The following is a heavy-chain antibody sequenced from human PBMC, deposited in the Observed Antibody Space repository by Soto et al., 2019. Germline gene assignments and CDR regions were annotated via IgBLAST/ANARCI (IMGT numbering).Heavy chain of an antibody. CDR3: ARLGSGSSWFSDNEGGHKWFDP. CDR1: GYSFTSYW. Sequence: SGESLKISCKGSGYSFTSYWISWVRQMPGKGLEWMGRIDPSDSYTNYSPSFQGHVTISADKSISTAYLQWSSLKASDTAMYYCARLGSGSSWFSDNEGGHKWFDPWGQGTLVTVSS. D-gene: IGHD6-13*01. CDR2: IDPSDSYT. V-gene: IGHV5-10-1*01. J-gene: IGHJ5*02.